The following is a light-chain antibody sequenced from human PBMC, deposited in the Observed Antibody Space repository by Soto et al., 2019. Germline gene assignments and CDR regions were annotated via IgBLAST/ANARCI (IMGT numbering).Light chain of an antibody. CDR2: SAS. V-gene: IGKV1D-12*01. J-gene: IGKJ4*01. CDR1: QGISRY. CDR3: QQASSLPLT. Sequence: DIQMTQSPSSVSASVGDSVTITCRASQGISRYLTWYQQKPGKAPKLLIFSASTLQTGVPSRFSGSGSGTDFTLTISSLLLEDLATYYCQQASSLPLTFGGGTKVEIK.